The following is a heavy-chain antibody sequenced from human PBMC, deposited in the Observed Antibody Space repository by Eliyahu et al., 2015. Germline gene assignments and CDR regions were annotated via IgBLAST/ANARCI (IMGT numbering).Heavy chain of an antibody. J-gene: IGHJ4*02. D-gene: IGHD2-2*02. Sequence: QLQLQESGPGLVKPSETLSLTCTVSGGSISSGSYFWGWVRQPPGRGLEWIGSIYYSGSTYYSPPLKSRVTISLDASKKQFSLKLNSVTAADTAVYFCARNGALGYTSYFDYWGQGTLVTVSS. CDR2: IYYSGST. V-gene: IGHV4-39*01. CDR1: GGSISSGSYF. CDR3: ARNGALGYTSYFDY.